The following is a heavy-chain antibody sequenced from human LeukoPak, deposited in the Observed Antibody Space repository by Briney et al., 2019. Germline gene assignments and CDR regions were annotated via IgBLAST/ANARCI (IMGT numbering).Heavy chain of an antibody. D-gene: IGHD6-6*01. CDR3: ARHFAYSSSSYFDY. J-gene: IGHJ4*02. CDR1: GGSISSSSAY. V-gene: IGHV4-61*05. Sequence: KPSETLSLTCTVSGGSISSSSAYWGWIRQPPGKGLEWIGYVYYTGSTNYNPSLKSRVTMFEDKSKNQFSLRLYSVTVAGTAVYYCARHFAYSSSSYFDYWGQGSLVTVSS. CDR2: VYYTGST.